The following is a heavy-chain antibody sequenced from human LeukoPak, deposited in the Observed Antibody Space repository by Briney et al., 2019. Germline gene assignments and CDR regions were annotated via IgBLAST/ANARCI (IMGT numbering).Heavy chain of an antibody. CDR3: AKDKGYGSGSYLLDY. V-gene: IGHV3-9*01. CDR1: GFTFDDYA. CDR2: ISWNSGSI. J-gene: IGHJ4*02. D-gene: IGHD3-10*01. Sequence: GRSLRLSCAASGFTFDDYAMHWVRQAPGKGLEWVSGISWNSGSIGYADSVKGRFTISRDNAKNSLYLQMNSLRAEDTAVYYCAKDKGYGSGSYLLDYWGQGTLVTVSS.